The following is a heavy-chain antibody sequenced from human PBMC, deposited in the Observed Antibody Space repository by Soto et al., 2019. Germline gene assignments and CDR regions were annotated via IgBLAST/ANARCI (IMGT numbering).Heavy chain of an antibody. CDR1: GFTFSSYE. CDR2: ISSGGSTI. CDR3: ARDRGNYYDS. Sequence: GGSLRLSCAASGFTFSSYEMNWVRQAAGKGLYWVSYISSGGSTIYYADSVKGRFTISRDNAKNSLYLQMNSLRAEDTAVYYCARDRGNYYDSWGQGTLVTVSS. V-gene: IGHV3-48*03. D-gene: IGHD1-26*01. J-gene: IGHJ4*02.